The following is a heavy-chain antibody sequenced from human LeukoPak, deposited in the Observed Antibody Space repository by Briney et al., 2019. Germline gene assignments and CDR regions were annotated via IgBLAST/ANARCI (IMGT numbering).Heavy chain of an antibody. CDR1: GFTFSSYG. CDR3: ARDCGGGSCDAFDI. D-gene: IGHD2-15*01. CDR2: IWNDGSNK. V-gene: IGHV3-33*01. J-gene: IGHJ3*02. Sequence: GRSLRLSCAASGFTFSSYGMHWVRQAPGKGLEWVAVIWNDGSNKYYADSVKGRFTISRDNSKNTLYLQMNSLRVEDTAVYYCARDCGGGSCDAFDIWGQGTMVTVSS.